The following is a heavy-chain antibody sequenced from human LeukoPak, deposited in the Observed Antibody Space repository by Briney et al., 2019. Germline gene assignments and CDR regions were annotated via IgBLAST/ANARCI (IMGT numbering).Heavy chain of an antibody. CDR3: AHSSYDSSGYYYFDY. V-gene: IGHV2-5*01. CDR2: IFWNDDK. D-gene: IGHD3-22*01. CDR1: GFSLSTRGLG. J-gene: IGHJ4*02. Sequence: ESGPTLLKPTQTLTLTCTFSGFSLSTRGLGVGWIRQPPGKALEWLSFIFWNDDKRYSPSLKSRFTITKDTSRNQVVLTMTNMDPVDTATYYCAHSSYDSSGYYYFDYWGQGTLVSVSS.